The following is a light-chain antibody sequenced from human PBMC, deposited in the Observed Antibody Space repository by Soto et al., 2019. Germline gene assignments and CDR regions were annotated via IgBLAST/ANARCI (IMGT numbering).Light chain of an antibody. CDR1: QTISSW. J-gene: IGKJ1*01. CDR3: QHSNSYSEA. V-gene: IGKV1-5*03. CDR2: KAS. Sequence: SPATLAGSVGDRGTSTCRASQTISSWSAWYQQKPGKAPKLLIYKASTLKSGVPSRFSGSGSGTEFTLTISSLQPDDFATDYCQHSNSYSEAFCHGAKVEVK.